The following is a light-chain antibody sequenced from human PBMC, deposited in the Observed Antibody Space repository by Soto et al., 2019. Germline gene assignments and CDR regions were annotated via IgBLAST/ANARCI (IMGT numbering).Light chain of an antibody. CDR3: QSYDNSLSGVV. Sequence: QSVLTQPPSMSGAPGQRIIISCTGSSSNIGAGFDVHWYQHLPGTAPKLLVYDNDNRPSGLPARFSDSRSGTSASLAITSLQADDEADYYCQSYDNSLSGVVFGGGTKLTVL. J-gene: IGLJ2*01. CDR1: SSNIGAGFD. V-gene: IGLV1-40*01. CDR2: DND.